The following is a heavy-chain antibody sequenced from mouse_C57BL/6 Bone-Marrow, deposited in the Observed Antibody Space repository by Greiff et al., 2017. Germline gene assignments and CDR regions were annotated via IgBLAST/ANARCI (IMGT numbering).Heavy chain of an antibody. CDR2: ILPGSGST. CDR3: TREGLRDYCAMDY. CDR1: GYTFTGYW. J-gene: IGHJ4*01. Sequence: QVQLQQSGAELMKPGASVKLSCKATGYTFTGYWIEWVKQRPGHGLEWIGEILPGSGSTNYNEKFNGKGTFTVDTSTNTAYMQLSSLTTEASAIYYCTREGLRDYCAMDYWGQGTSVTVSS. D-gene: IGHD2-4*01. V-gene: IGHV1-9*01.